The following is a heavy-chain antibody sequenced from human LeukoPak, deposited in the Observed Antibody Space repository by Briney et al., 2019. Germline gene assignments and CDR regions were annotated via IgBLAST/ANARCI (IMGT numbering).Heavy chain of an antibody. J-gene: IGHJ4*02. CDR1: GYTFTGYY. Sequence: ASVKVSCKASGYTFTGYYMHWVRQAPGQGLEWMGWINPNSGGTNYAQKFQGRVTMTRDTPISTAYMELSRLRSDDTAVYYCARYGDRIYYFDYWGQGTLVTVSS. CDR2: INPNSGGT. D-gene: IGHD4-17*01. V-gene: IGHV1-2*02. CDR3: ARYGDRIYYFDY.